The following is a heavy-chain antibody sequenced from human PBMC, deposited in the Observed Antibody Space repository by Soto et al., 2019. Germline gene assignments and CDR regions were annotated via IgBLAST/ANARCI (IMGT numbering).Heavy chain of an antibody. CDR2: IIPIFGTA. CDR1: GYTFTSYG. CDR3: ARDQKVCTSCPIAGWFDP. V-gene: IGHV1-69*13. Sequence: GASVKVSCKASGYTFTSYGISWVRQAPGQGLEWMGGIIPIFGTANYAQKFQGRVTITADESTSTAYMELSSLRSEDTAVYYCARDQKVCTSCPIAGWFDPWGQGTLVTVSS. J-gene: IGHJ5*02. D-gene: IGHD2-2*01.